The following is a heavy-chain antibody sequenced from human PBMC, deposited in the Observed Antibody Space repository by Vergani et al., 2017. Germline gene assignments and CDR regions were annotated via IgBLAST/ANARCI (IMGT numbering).Heavy chain of an antibody. V-gene: IGHV3-66*04. CDR2: IFSGGYT. D-gene: IGHD3-3*01. Sequence: QLVESGGDLVQPGGSLRLSCAVSGFTVSSHYMSWVRQAPGKGLEWVSVIFSGGYTYYADSVKGRFTISRDDSKNSLYLQMNSLRADDTAVYYCASQYYDFWSGRDWGQGTLVTVSS. CDR3: ASQYYDFWSGRD. J-gene: IGHJ1*01. CDR1: GFTVSSHY.